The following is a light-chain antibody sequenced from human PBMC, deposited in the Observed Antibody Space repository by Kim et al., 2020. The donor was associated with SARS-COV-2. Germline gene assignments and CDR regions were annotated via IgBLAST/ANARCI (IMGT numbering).Light chain of an antibody. CDR1: KWGDQY. J-gene: IGLJ1*01. CDR3: QAWDSSTHNYV. V-gene: IGLV3-1*01. CDR2: QDN. Sequence: TASITWSEYKWGDQYVSWYQQRPGPSPVVFIYQDNQRPSGIPERFSGSNSGNTATLTISGTQAMDEADYYCQAWDSSTHNYVFGAGTKVTVL.